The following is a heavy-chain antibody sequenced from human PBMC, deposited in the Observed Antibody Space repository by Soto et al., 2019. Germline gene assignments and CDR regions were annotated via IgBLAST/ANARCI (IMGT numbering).Heavy chain of an antibody. CDR1: GGSMRNYF. V-gene: IGHV4-59*01. CDR2: IHYSGTT. D-gene: IGHD6-13*01. Sequence: SETLSLTCTVSGGSMRNYFWTWIRQPPGKGLEWIGYIHYSGTTSFFPSYNPSLRSRVAISEDTSKNQFSLKLLSVTTADTAVYFCAAGEASSRNLAPYYLDFWGQGTLVTVSS. J-gene: IGHJ4*02. CDR3: AAGEASSRNLAPYYLDF.